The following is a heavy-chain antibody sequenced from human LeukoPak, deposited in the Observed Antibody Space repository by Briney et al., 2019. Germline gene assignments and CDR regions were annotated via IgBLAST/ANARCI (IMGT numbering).Heavy chain of an antibody. V-gene: IGHV3-21*01. CDR1: GFSFSLYS. Sequence: GGSLRLSCVSSGFSFSLYSMSWVRPAPGKGLEWVSTISGDSSGNYIDYADSVKGRFTISRDNAKNSVFMQMDGPRDDDTAVYYCTREGGVGSWGQGTLVSVSS. CDR2: ISGDSSGNYI. J-gene: IGHJ5*01. CDR3: TREGGVGS. D-gene: IGHD3-16*01.